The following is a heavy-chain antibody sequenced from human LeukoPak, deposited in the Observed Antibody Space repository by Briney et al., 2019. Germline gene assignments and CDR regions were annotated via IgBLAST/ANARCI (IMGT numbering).Heavy chain of an antibody. V-gene: IGHV1-69*04. CDR2: IIPILGIA. D-gene: IGHD3-16*01. Sequence: AASVKVSCKASGGTFSNYAISWVRQAPGQGLEWMGRIIPILGIANYAQKFQGRVTITADKSTSTAYMELSSLRSEDTAVYYCARTLGPSYGMDVWGQGTTVTVSS. CDR1: GGTFSNYA. CDR3: ARTLGPSYGMDV. J-gene: IGHJ6*02.